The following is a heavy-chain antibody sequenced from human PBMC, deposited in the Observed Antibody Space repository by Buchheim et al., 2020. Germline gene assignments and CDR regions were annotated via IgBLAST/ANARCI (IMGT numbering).Heavy chain of an antibody. CDR2: ITDSGGST. Sequence: EVQLLESGGGLVQPGGSLTLSCAASGFTFSNYSMSWVRQAPGKGLEWVSTITDSGGSTYYADSVKGRFTISRDTSKNTLDLQMKRLRGEDTAVDYCEKGMDSSSSLLYFDYWGQGTL. CDR1: GFTFSNYS. D-gene: IGHD6-6*01. V-gene: IGHV3-23*01. J-gene: IGHJ4*02. CDR3: EKGMDSSSSLLYFDY.